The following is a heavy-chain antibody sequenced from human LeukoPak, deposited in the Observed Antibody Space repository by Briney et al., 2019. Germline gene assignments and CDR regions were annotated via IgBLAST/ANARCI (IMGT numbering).Heavy chain of an antibody. V-gene: IGHV4-59*08. CDR2: IYYTGGT. CDR1: GGSIGSNY. D-gene: IGHD6-19*01. Sequence: PSETLSLTCTVSGGSIGSNYWTWIRQPPGKGLEYIGYIYYTGGTNYNPSLKSRVTISVDTSKNQFSLKLSSVTAADTAVYFCAKYGNSGWVIDNWGQGALVTVSS. CDR3: AKYGNSGWVIDN. J-gene: IGHJ4*02.